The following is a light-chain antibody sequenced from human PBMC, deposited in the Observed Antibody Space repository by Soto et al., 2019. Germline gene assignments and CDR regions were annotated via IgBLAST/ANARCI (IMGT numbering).Light chain of an antibody. V-gene: IGKV3-15*01. CDR1: QSVNSN. CDR3: QQYNNWPRT. Sequence: EKVMTQSPATLSLSPGERATLSCRASQSVNSNLAWYQQKPGQAPRLLIYAASTRATGFPGRFSGSGSGTEFTLTISSLQSEDFAVYYCQQYNNWPRTFGQGTKVEIK. J-gene: IGKJ1*01. CDR2: AAS.